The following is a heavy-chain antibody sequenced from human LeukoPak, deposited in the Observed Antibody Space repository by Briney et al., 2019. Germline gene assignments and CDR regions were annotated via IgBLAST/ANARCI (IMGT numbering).Heavy chain of an antibody. V-gene: IGHV3-7*04. CDR1: GFPFSNYW. D-gene: IGHD5-18*01. CDR2: IKQDRSEK. Sequence: PGGSLRLSCSGSGFPFSNYWMSWVRQTPGKGLEWVANIKQDRSEKYYVDSVKGRFTISRDNAKNLLHLQMSSLRVEDTAIYYCARDIEYSSDVDYWGQGTLVTVSS. J-gene: IGHJ4*02. CDR3: ARDIEYSSDVDY.